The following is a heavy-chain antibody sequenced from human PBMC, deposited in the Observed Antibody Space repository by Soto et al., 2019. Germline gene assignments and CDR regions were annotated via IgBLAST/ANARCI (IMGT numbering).Heavy chain of an antibody. Sequence: SGTLSLSCTVSGGSMSSYYWSWIRQPPGKGLEWIGYIYYSGSTNYNPSLKSRVTISVDTSKNQFSLKLSSVTAADTAVYYCASSRIAAPGNPDYWGQGTLVTVSS. D-gene: IGHD6-13*01. J-gene: IGHJ4*02. CDR2: IYYSGST. CDR1: GGSMSSYY. CDR3: ASSRIAAPGNPDY. V-gene: IGHV4-59*08.